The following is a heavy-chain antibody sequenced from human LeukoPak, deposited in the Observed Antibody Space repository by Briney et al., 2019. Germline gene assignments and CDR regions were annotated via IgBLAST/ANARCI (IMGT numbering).Heavy chain of an antibody. D-gene: IGHD3-16*01. Sequence: GGSLRLSCAASEFTVSSNYMSWVRQAPGKGLEWVSVIYSGGATYYADSVKGRFTISRDNSKNTLYLQMNRLRAEDTAVYYCARERGGYYEKNGYSDYWGQGTLVTVSS. J-gene: IGHJ4*02. V-gene: IGHV3-66*01. CDR1: EFTVSSNY. CDR2: IYSGGAT. CDR3: ARERGGYYEKNGYSDY.